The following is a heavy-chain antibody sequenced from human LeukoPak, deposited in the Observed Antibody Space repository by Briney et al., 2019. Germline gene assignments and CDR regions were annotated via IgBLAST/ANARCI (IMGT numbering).Heavy chain of an antibody. Sequence: GGSLRLSCAASGFTFGSYWMHWVRQAPGKGLMWVSRINSDGSSITYAGSVKGRFTISRDNAKNTLYLQMNSLRVEDTAVYYCVREGRVSGYDFDYWGQGDLVTVSS. D-gene: IGHD5-12*01. CDR1: GFTFGSYW. V-gene: IGHV3-74*03. CDR2: INSDGSSI. J-gene: IGHJ4*02. CDR3: VREGRVSGYDFDY.